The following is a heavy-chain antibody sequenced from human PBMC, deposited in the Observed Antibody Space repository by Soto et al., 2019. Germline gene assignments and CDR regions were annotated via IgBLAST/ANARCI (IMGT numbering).Heavy chain of an antibody. CDR2: ISHDGNNK. CDR1: GFSFSSYA. V-gene: IGHV3-30-3*01. D-gene: IGHD6-19*01. CDR3: ARDMYSSDYFVKWFEP. Sequence: QVRLVESGGGVVQPGRSLRLSCTASGFSFSSYAMYWFRQPPGKGLEWVAVISHDGNNKHYADSVKGRVTVSRDNSNHSLDLQLNSLGGEDTAMYYCARDMYSSDYFVKWFEPWGQGTLVTVSS. J-gene: IGHJ5*02.